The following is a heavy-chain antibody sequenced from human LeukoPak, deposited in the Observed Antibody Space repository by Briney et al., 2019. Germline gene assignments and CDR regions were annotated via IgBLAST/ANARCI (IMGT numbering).Heavy chain of an antibody. J-gene: IGHJ5*02. CDR1: GGTFSSYA. CDR3: ARASPYFYCSGGSCYFHP. D-gene: IGHD2-15*01. CDR2: IIPIFGTA. Sequence: SVKVSCKASGGTFSSYAISWVRQAPGQRLEWMGGIIPIFGTANYAQKFQGRVTITTDESTSTAYMELSSLRSEDTAVYYCARASPYFYCSGGSCYFHPWGQGTLVTVSS. V-gene: IGHV1-69*05.